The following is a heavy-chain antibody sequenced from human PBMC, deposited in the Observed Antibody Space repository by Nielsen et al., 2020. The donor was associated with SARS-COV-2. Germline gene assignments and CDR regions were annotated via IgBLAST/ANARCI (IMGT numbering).Heavy chain of an antibody. CDR3: ARALTDSAWRGVYYVDV. J-gene: IGHJ6*03. CDR2: FYSTGIT. D-gene: IGHD2-21*02. Sequence: SETLSLTCTVSGDSISTRGYYWGWVRQPPGKGLEWIGSFYSTGITKYNPSLKSRVTISVETSKTQFSLRLSSVTAADTATYYCARALTDSAWRGVYYVDVWGTGTTVTVSS. CDR1: GDSISTRGYY. V-gene: IGHV4-39*07.